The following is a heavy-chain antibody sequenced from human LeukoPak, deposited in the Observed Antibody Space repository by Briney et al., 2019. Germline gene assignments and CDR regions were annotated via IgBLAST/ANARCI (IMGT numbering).Heavy chain of an antibody. CDR3: ASRQGDAFDI. Sequence: GGSLRLSCAASGFTFSSYSMNWVRQAPGKGLEWVSSISSSSSYIYYADSVKGRLTISRDNAKNSLYLQMNSLRAEDTAVYYCASRQGDAFDIWGQGTMVTVSS. V-gene: IGHV3-21*01. J-gene: IGHJ3*02. CDR1: GFTFSSYS. CDR2: ISSSSSYI.